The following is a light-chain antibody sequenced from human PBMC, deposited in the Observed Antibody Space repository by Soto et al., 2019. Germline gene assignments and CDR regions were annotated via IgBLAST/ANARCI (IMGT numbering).Light chain of an antibody. Sequence: EIVLTQSPATLSLSPGDRATLSCRASQSVSNYLAWYQQKPGQAPRLLIYDASNRATGIPARFSGSGSGTDFTLTISSLEPEDFAVYYCQQRSDWPPYTFGQGTKLEIK. J-gene: IGKJ2*01. CDR3: QQRSDWPPYT. CDR2: DAS. V-gene: IGKV3-11*01. CDR1: QSVSNY.